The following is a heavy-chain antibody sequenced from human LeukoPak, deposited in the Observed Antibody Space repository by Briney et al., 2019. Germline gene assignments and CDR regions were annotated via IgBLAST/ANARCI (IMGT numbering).Heavy chain of an antibody. CDR2: ISWNSGSI. V-gene: IGHV3-9*01. CDR1: GFTFDDYA. CDR3: AKDYDSSGASFDY. Sequence: GGSLRLSCAASGFTFDDYAMHWVRQAPGKGLEWVSGISWNSGSIGYADSVKGRFTISRDSAKNSLYLQMNSLRAEDTALYYCAKDYDSSGASFDYWGQGTLVTVSS. D-gene: IGHD3-22*01. J-gene: IGHJ4*02.